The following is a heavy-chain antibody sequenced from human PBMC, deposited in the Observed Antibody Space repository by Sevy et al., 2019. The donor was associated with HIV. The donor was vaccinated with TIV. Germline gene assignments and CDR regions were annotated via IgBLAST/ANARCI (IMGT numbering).Heavy chain of an antibody. Sequence: GGSLRLSCAASGFTFSSYGMHWVRQAPGKGLEWVAVIWYDGSNKYYADSVKGRFTISRDNSKNTLYLQMISLRAEDTAVYYCARDDLLRYSSSWYFDYWGQGTLVTVSS. CDR1: GFTFSSYG. CDR2: IWYDGSNK. V-gene: IGHV3-33*01. CDR3: ARDDLLRYSSSWYFDY. J-gene: IGHJ4*02. D-gene: IGHD6-13*01.